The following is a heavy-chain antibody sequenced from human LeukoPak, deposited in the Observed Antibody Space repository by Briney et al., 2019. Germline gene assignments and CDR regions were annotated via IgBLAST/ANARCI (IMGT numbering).Heavy chain of an antibody. V-gene: IGHV1-69*05. CDR3: ARASYDSSGRSDGAFDI. CDR1: GGTFSSYA. Sequence: SVKVSCKASGGTFSSYAIGWVRQAPGQGLEWMGRIIPIFGTANYAQKFQGRVTITTDESTSTAYMELSSLRSEDTAVYYCARASYDSSGRSDGAFDIWGQGTMVTVSS. CDR2: IIPIFGTA. D-gene: IGHD3-22*01. J-gene: IGHJ3*02.